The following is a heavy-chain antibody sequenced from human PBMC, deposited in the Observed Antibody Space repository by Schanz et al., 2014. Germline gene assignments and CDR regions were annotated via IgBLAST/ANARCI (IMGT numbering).Heavy chain of an antibody. Sequence: DLVESGGDLVKPGGSLRLSCAASGFTFSDYYMAWIRQAPGKGLEWVSHISGSSIHKNYADSVKGRFSISRDNGETSVYLQINSLRVEDTAVYYCARFLARYQYYGVDVWGQGTTVTVSS. V-gene: IGHV3-11*05. D-gene: IGHD3-3*01. CDR1: GFTFSDYY. J-gene: IGHJ6*02. CDR3: ARFLARYQYYGVDV. CDR2: ISGSSIHK.